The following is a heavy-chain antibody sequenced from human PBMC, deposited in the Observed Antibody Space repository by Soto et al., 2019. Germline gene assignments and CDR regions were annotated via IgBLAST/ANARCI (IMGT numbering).Heavy chain of an antibody. D-gene: IGHD3-10*01. CDR3: ATSYGSGYRAFDY. V-gene: IGHV1-69*02. Sequence: QVQLVQSGAEVKRPGSSVKVSCKASGDTFAFYSINWVRQAPGLGLEWMGRINPILSMSNYAQRFQGRVTMTAEKYTSTAYMVLNSLRSEDTAMYYCATSYGSGYRAFDYWGQGALVTVSS. CDR1: GDTFAFYS. CDR2: INPILSMS. J-gene: IGHJ4*02.